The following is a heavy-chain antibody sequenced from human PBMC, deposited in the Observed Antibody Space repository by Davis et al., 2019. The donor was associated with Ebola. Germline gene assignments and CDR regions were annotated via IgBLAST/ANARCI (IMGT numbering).Heavy chain of an antibody. CDR2: IYHSGST. J-gene: IGHJ6*04. Sequence: SETLSLTCTVSGGSISSSSYYWGWVRQPPGKGLEWIGEIYHSGSTNYNPSLKSRVTISVDTSKNQFSLKLSSVTAADTAVYYCARRTGTTSYYYGMDVWGKGTTVTVSS. CDR1: GGSISSSSYY. D-gene: IGHD1-7*01. CDR3: ARRTGTTSYYYGMDV. V-gene: IGHV4-39*01.